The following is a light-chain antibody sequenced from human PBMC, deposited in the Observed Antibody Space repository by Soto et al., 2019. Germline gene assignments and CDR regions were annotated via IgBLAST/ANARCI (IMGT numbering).Light chain of an antibody. J-gene: IGLJ2*01. CDR2: ITS. CDR3: SAWDDSLNGVL. V-gene: IGLV1-44*01. CDR1: SSNIGSNS. Sequence: QAVVTQPPSASGTPGQRVTISCSGSSSNIGSNSVNWFQQLPGTAPKLLIYITSQRPSGVPDRFSGSKSGTSASLAISGLQSEDEADYYCSAWDDSLNGVLFGGGTKLTVL.